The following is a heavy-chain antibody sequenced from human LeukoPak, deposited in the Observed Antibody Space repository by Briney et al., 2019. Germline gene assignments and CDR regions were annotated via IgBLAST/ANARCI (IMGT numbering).Heavy chain of an antibody. CDR3: ARDQSYGGYRGVDHFDY. J-gene: IGHJ4*02. CDR2: ISSSSSYI. CDR1: GFTFGSYT. V-gene: IGHV3-21*01. Sequence: GGSLRLSCAASGFTFGSYTMNWVRQAPGRGLEWVSSISSSSSYIYYADSVQGRFTISRDNAKDSLYLQMSSLRAEDTAVYYCARDQSYGGYRGVDHFDYWGQGTLVTVSS. D-gene: IGHD4-17*01.